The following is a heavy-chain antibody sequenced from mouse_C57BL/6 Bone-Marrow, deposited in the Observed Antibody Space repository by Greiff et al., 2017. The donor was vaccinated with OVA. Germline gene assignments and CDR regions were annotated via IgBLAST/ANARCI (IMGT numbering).Heavy chain of an antibody. V-gene: IGHV14-4*01. CDR2: IDPENGDT. D-gene: IGHD1-1*01. J-gene: IGHJ4*01. CDR1: GFNIKDDY. CDR3: TNYYGSSPYYYAMDY. Sequence: VQLKQSGAELVRPGASVKLSCTASGFNIKDDYMHWVKQRSEQGLEWIGWIDPENGDTEYASKFQGKATITADTSSNTAYLQLSSLTSEDTAVYYCTNYYGSSPYYYAMDYWGQGTSVTVSS.